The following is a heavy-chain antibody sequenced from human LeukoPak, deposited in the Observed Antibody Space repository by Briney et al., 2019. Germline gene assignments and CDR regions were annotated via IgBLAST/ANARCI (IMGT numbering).Heavy chain of an antibody. Sequence: PGGSLRLSCVASGFIFSSYGMHWVRQAPGKGLEGVAFIRFDGSNGYYTDSVKGRFTISRDNSKNTLYLHMSSLRTEDTAVNYCARVFRGYYFDYWGQGTLVTVSS. CDR1: GFIFSSYG. J-gene: IGHJ4*02. D-gene: IGHD2-15*01. V-gene: IGHV3-30*02. CDR3: ARVFRGYYFDY. CDR2: IRFDGSNG.